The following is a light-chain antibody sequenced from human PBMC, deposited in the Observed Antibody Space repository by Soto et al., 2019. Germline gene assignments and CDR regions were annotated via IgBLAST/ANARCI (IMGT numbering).Light chain of an antibody. CDR3: QQYGSSPWT. Sequence: ETVLTQSPGTLSLSPGERATLSCRASQSIRSNYLAWYRQTPGQAPRLLIYGASNRATGIPDRFSGSGSGTDFTLIISRLEPEDFALSYCQQYGSSPWTFGQGTKVEIK. CDR1: QSIRSNY. V-gene: IGKV3-20*01. CDR2: GAS. J-gene: IGKJ1*01.